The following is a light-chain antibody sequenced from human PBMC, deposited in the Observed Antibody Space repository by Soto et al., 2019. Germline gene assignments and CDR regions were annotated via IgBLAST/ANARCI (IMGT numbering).Light chain of an antibody. Sequence: GERATLSCRASEIVRSSSLAWYQQRPGQAPRLLIFGASNRAAGFPDRFSGSGSGTDFTLTISRLEPEDFAVYYCQQYGSSPRTFGQGTKVDIK. V-gene: IGKV3-20*01. CDR3: QQYGSSPRT. CDR2: GAS. CDR1: EIVRSSS. J-gene: IGKJ1*01.